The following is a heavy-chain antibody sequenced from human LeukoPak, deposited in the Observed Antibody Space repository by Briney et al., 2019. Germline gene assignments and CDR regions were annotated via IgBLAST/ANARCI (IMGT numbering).Heavy chain of an antibody. CDR1: GFTFSSYS. CDR3: ARGRYSGSYLLDY. D-gene: IGHD1-26*01. Sequence: GGSLRLSCAASGFTFSSYSMNWVRQAPGKGLEWVSAISGSGGSTYYADSVKGRFTIFRDNSKNTLYLQMNSLRAEDTAVYYCARGRYSGSYLLDYWGQGTLVTVSS. CDR2: ISGSGGST. V-gene: IGHV3-23*01. J-gene: IGHJ4*02.